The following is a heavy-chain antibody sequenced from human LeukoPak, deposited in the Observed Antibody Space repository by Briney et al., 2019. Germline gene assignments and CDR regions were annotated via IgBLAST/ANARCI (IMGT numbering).Heavy chain of an antibody. CDR3: KLSSVTAADTAVYYCARGCSNTSCYAAFDI. V-gene: IGHV4-30-4*08. Sequence: PSETLSLTCTVSGGSISSGDYYWSWIRQPPGKGLEWIGYIYYSGSTYYNPSLKSRVTISVDTSKNQFSLKLSSVTAASKNQFSLKLSSVTAADTAVYYCARGCSNTSCYAAFDIWGQGTMVTVSS. J-gene: IGHJ3*02. CDR2: IYYSGST. CDR1: GGSISSGDYY. D-gene: IGHD2-2*01.